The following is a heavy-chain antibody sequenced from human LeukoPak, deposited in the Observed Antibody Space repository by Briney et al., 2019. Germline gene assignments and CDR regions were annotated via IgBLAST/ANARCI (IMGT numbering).Heavy chain of an antibody. Sequence: GGSLRLSCVVSGFTFDDYAMHWVRQTPGKGLEWVSGITWSGGIIGYADAVRGRFSISRDNARNTLYLEMNSLKTEDTALYYCVKDSEESTSLDAAFDMWGQGTMVTVSS. D-gene: IGHD2-2*01. V-gene: IGHV3-9*01. CDR3: VKDSEESTSLDAAFDM. CDR1: GFTFDDYA. J-gene: IGHJ3*02. CDR2: ITWSGGII.